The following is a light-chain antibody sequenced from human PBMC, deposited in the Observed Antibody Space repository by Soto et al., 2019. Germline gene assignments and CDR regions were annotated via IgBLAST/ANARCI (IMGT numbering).Light chain of an antibody. V-gene: IGKV3-15*01. CDR3: VQYDYGPASA. CDR2: GAS. Sequence: EIVMTQSPATLSVSPGERVTLSCRASQSVNSKVAWYQQKPGQAPRLLIYGASTRATGIPARFSGSGSGTEFTLTISSLQSEDVSGSECVQYDYGPASAVGQGTKVDIK. J-gene: IGKJ1*01. CDR1: QSVNSK.